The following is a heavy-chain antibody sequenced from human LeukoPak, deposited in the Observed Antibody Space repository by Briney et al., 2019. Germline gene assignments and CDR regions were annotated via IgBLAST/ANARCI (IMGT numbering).Heavy chain of an antibody. Sequence: PGGSLRLSCAASGFTFSTFWMSWVPQAPGKGLEWVANIKKDGSGKYVDSLKGLFTITRDNSKNRLYLWMNGRRAEDTAMYYCARDSAGNDYWGQGTLVTVSS. CDR1: GFTFSTFW. J-gene: IGHJ4*02. CDR2: IKKDGSGK. D-gene: IGHD6-13*01. CDR3: ARDSAGNDY. V-gene: IGHV3-7*01.